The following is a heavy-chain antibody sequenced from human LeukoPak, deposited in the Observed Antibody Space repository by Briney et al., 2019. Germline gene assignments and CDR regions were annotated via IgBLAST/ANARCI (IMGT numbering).Heavy chain of an antibody. V-gene: IGHV2-5*02. CDR1: GFSLSATGVG. CDR3: AHTRSPRGELSRGFEY. D-gene: IGHD3-16*02. CDR2: IYWDDDN. J-gene: IGHJ4*02. Sequence: SGPTLVKPTQTLTLTCTFSGFSLSATGVGVGWIRQPPGKALEWLALIYWDDDNHYSPSLKNRLTITRDSSKNQVVLTMTNMDPVDTATYYCAHTRSPRGELSRGFEYWGQGTLVTVSS.